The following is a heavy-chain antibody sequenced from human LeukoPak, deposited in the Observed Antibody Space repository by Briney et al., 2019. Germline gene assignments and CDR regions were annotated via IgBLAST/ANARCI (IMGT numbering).Heavy chain of an antibody. Sequence: SETLSLTCTVSGYSISSGYYWGWIRQPPGKGLEWIGSIYHSGSTYYNPSLKSRVTISVDRSKNQFSLKLSSVTAADTAVYYCARVGSGGLGLDYWGQGTLVTVSP. CDR2: IYHSGST. D-gene: IGHD6-19*01. J-gene: IGHJ4*02. CDR1: GYSISSGYY. V-gene: IGHV4-38-2*02. CDR3: ARVGSGGLGLDY.